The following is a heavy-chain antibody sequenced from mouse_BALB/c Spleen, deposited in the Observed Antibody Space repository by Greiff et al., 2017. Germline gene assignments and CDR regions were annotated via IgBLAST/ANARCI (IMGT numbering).Heavy chain of an antibody. V-gene: IGHV2-9*02. Sequence: QVQLKESGPGLVAPSQSLSITCTVSGFSLTSYGVHWVRQPPGKGLEWLGVIWAGGSTNYNSALMSRLSISKDNSKSQVFLKMNSLQTDDTAMYYCARGHYGSSYGAYWGQGTLVTVSA. CDR1: GFSLTSYG. CDR2: IWAGGST. CDR3: ARGHYGSSYGAY. D-gene: IGHD1-1*01. J-gene: IGHJ3*01.